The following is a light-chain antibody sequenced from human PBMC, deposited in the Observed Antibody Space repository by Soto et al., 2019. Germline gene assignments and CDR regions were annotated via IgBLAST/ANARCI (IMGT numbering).Light chain of an antibody. CDR1: SSDVGAYNF. J-gene: IGLJ1*01. CDR3: SSYRSGSTLV. CDR2: DVT. V-gene: IGLV2-14*03. Sequence: QSALTQPASVSGSPGQSITISCSGTSSDVGAYNFVSWYQQHPGKAPKLIICDVTNRPSGISNRFSGSKSGNTASLTISGLQADDEADYYCSSYRSGSTLVFGTGTKLTVL.